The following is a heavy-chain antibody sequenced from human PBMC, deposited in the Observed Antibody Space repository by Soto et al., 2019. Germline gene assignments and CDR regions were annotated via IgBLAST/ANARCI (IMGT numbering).Heavy chain of an antibody. V-gene: IGHV4-39*01. CDR2: IYYTGST. CDR1: GASIRFSNYY. Sequence: SETLSLTCTVSGASIRFSNYYWGWIRQPPGKGLEWIGTIYYTGSTYYNPSLLSRVTLSVDTSKNQFSLKLGSVTAADTAVYYCARHEATMIRGVITSAYKFALWGQGSLVTVSS. J-gene: IGHJ4*02. CDR3: ARHEATMIRGVITSAYKFAL. D-gene: IGHD3-10*01.